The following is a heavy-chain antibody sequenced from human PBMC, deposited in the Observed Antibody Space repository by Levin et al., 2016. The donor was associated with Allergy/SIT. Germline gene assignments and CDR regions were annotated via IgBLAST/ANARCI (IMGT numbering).Heavy chain of an antibody. Sequence: WIRQPPGKALEWLALIFWDDDKHFSPSLKSRLTLTKDASKNQVVLTMTNMDPTDTGTYFCAHYGSVSLTFDSWGQGALVTVSS. V-gene: IGHV2-5*02. D-gene: IGHD3-10*01. CDR2: IFWDDDK. J-gene: IGHJ4*02. CDR3: AHYGSVSLTFDS.